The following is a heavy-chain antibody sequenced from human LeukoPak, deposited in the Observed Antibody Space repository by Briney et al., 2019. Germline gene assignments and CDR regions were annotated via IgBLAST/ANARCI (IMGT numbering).Heavy chain of an antibody. J-gene: IGHJ4*02. D-gene: IGHD2-21*01. CDR2: IYYTGST. V-gene: IGHV4-61*05. CDR1: GGSISSSSYY. CDR3: ARMGAIGGASANPDY. Sequence: SETLSLTCTVSGGSISSSSYYWGWIRQPPGKGLEWIGYIYYTGSTSYSPSLRSRVTISVDTSENQFSLKLSPVTAADTAVYYCARMGAIGGASANPDYWGQGTLVTVSS.